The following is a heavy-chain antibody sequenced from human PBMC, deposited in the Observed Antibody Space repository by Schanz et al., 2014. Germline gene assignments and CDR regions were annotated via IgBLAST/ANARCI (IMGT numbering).Heavy chain of an antibody. CDR2: IIPVLAIA. D-gene: IGHD3-10*01. CDR3: ARGRGFYDY. Sequence: QGQLVQSGAEVKKPGSSVKVSCTASGGTFSSYTISWIRQAPGQGLEWMGRIIPVLAIADYAQKFQGRVSITADTSTNTAYMELSSLTSEDTAVHYCARGRGFYDYWGQGTLVTVSS. V-gene: IGHV1-69*02. J-gene: IGHJ4*02. CDR1: GGTFSSYT.